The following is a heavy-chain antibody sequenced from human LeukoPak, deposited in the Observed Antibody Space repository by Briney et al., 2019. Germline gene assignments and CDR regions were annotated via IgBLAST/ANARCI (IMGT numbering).Heavy chain of an antibody. J-gene: IGHJ4*02. Sequence: SETLSLTCTVSGGSISSGGYYWSWIRQHPGKGLEWIGYIYYSGSTYYNPSLKSRVTISVDTSKNQFSLKLSSVTAADTAVYYCARGYLGYDSSGFYFDYWGQGTLFTVSS. D-gene: IGHD3-22*01. V-gene: IGHV4-31*03. CDR3: ARGYLGYDSSGFYFDY. CDR2: IYYSGST. CDR1: GGSISSGGYY.